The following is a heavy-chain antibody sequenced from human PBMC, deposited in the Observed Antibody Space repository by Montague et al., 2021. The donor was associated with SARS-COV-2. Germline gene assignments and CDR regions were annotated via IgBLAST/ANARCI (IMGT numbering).Heavy chain of an antibody. CDR1: GGSISSYY. CDR2: IYYSGST. D-gene: IGHD3-3*01. Sequence: SETLSLTCTVSGGSISSYYWSWIRQPPGKGLEWIGYIYYSGSTNYNPSLKSGVTISVDTSKNQFSLKLSSVTAADTAVYYCARALVPEEWLFGGDYYYYMDVWGKGTTVTVSS. CDR3: ARALVPEEWLFGGDYYYYMDV. V-gene: IGHV4-59*01. J-gene: IGHJ6*03.